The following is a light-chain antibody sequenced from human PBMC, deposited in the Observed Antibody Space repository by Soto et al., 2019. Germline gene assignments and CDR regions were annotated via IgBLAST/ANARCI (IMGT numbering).Light chain of an antibody. CDR1: LPIDST. Sequence: VMTQSPATLSVSRGERVTLSCRANLPIDSTLAWYQQKPGQAPRLLIYGTSTRATGIPARFSDSGSGTEFTLTISSLQSEDFAVYYCQHYNNWLGTFGGGTKVEIK. J-gene: IGKJ4*01. CDR2: GTS. V-gene: IGKV3-15*01. CDR3: QHYNNWLGT.